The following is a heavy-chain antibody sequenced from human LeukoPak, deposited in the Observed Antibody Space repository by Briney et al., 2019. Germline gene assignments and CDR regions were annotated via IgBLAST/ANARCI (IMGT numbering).Heavy chain of an antibody. CDR1: GFTFSDYY. Sequence: KTGGCLRLSCAASGFTFSDYYMSWIRQAPGKGLEWVSSISSSRSYIYYADSVKGRFTISRDNAKNSLYLQMNSLRAEDTAVYYCARAKPPRYYYDSSDHDAFDIWGQGTMVTVSS. V-gene: IGHV3-11*06. CDR3: ARAKPPRYYYDSSDHDAFDI. D-gene: IGHD3-22*01. J-gene: IGHJ3*02. CDR2: ISSSRSYI.